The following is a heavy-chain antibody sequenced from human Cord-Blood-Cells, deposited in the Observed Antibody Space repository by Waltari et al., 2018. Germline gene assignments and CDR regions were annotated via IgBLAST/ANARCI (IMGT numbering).Heavy chain of an antibody. J-gene: IGHJ6*03. CDR2: IYTSGST. D-gene: IGHD3-3*01. V-gene: IGHV4-4*07. CDR1: GGPISSYY. Sequence: QVQLQESGPGLVKPSETLSLTCTVSGGPISSYYWSWIRQPAGTGLEWIGRIYTSGSTNYNPSLKSRVTMSVDTSKNQFSLKLSSVTAADTAVYYCARDSDFWSGYYYYYYYYMDVWGKGTTVTVSS. CDR3: ARDSDFWSGYYYYYYYYMDV.